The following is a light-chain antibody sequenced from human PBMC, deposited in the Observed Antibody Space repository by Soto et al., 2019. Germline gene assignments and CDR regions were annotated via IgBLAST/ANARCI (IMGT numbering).Light chain of an antibody. CDR1: QAISIS. J-gene: IGKJ3*01. CDR2: AAS. V-gene: IGKV1-27*01. Sequence: DIQMTQLPSSLSASIGDRVAFTCRASQAISISLAWYQQRPGKVPKLLMSAASTLHSGVPSRFSGSGSGTDFNLTISGLQPEDVATYYCQKFDSAPLIFGPGTKVDIK. CDR3: QKFDSAPLI.